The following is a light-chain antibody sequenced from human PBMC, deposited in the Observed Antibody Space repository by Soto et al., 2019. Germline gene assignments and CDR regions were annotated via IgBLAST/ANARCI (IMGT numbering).Light chain of an antibody. CDR3: QQYDTSPRT. J-gene: IGKJ1*01. CDR2: GAS. Sequence: EIVLTQSPGTLSLSPGERATLSCRASQSVSSNYLAWYQQKRGQAPRLLIYGASSRATGIPTTFSGSGSGTDLTLTISRLEPEDFAVYYCQQYDTSPRTFGQGTKVEI. CDR1: QSVSSNY. V-gene: IGKV3-20*01.